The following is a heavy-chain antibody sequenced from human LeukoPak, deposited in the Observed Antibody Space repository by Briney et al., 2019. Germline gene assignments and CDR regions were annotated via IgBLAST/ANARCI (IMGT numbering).Heavy chain of an antibody. CDR3: ARDRECWSGYYFVFPY. D-gene: IGHD3-3*01. V-gene: IGHV3-33*01. Sequence: PGGSLRLSCAASGFEFGIFGMHWVRQSPGKGLEWMAVIWFDGSQKYYADSVKGRFTISRDDSKNTVFLQMNSLKVEDTAVYYCARDRECWSGYYFVFPYWGQGALVTVFS. CDR2: IWFDGSQK. CDR1: GFEFGIFG. J-gene: IGHJ4*02.